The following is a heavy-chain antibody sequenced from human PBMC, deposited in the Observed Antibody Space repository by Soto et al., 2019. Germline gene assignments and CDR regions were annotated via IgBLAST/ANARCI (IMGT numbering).Heavy chain of an antibody. J-gene: IGHJ6*02. CDR2: IKSKTDGGTT. CDR1: GFTFSNAW. D-gene: IGHD3-22*01. V-gene: IGHV3-15*07. Sequence: PGGSLRLSCAASGFTFSNAWMNWVRQAPGKGLEWVGRIKSKTDGGTTDYAAPVKGRFTISRDDSKNTLYLQMNSLKTEDTAAYYCTTMIAVRPLAYYYYYGMDVWGQGTTVTVSS. CDR3: TTMIAVRPLAYYYYYGMDV.